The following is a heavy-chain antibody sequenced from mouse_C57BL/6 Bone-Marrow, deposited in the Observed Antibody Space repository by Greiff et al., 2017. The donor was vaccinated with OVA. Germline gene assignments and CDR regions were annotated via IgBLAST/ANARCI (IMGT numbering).Heavy chain of an antibody. D-gene: IGHD1-1*01. Sequence: VQLQQPGAELVRPGTSVKLSCKASGYTFTSYWMHWVKQRPGQGLEWIGVIDPSDSYTNYNQKFKGKATLTVDTSSSTAYMQLSSLTSEDSAVYYCARFESYYYGSSYFYYAMDYWGQGTSVTVSP. J-gene: IGHJ4*01. CDR2: IDPSDSYT. V-gene: IGHV1-59*01. CDR1: GYTFTSYW. CDR3: ARFESYYYGSSYFYYAMDY.